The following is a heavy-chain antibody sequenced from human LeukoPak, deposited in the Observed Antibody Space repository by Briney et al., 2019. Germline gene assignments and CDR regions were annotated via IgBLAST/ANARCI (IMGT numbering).Heavy chain of an antibody. D-gene: IGHD2-21*02. CDR2: IYSGGDI. J-gene: IGHJ2*01. V-gene: IGHV3-66*01. Sequence: GGSLRLSCAASGFTVNSNYMSWVRQTPGKGLEWVSIIYSGGDIYYADSVKGRFTISRDNSKNTDYLQMNSLRAEDTAVYYCAREVYCGGDCYCCVGYFDLWGRGTLVTVSS. CDR3: AREVYCGGDCYCCVGYFDL. CDR1: GFTVNSNY.